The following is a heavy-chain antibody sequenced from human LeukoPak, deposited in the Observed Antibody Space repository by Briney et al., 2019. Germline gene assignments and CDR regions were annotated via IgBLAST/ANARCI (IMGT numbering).Heavy chain of an antibody. J-gene: IGHJ6*03. CDR3: TRYLSGSYYYYMDV. V-gene: IGHV3-73*01. D-gene: IGHD2-15*01. CDR1: GFTFTGSA. CDR2: IRSKANSYAT. Sequence: PGGSLKLSCAASGFTFTGSAMHWVRQASGKGLEWVGRIRSKANSYATAYAASVKGRFTISRDDSKNTAYMQMNSLKTEDTAVYYYTRYLSGSYYYYMDVWGKGTTVTVSS.